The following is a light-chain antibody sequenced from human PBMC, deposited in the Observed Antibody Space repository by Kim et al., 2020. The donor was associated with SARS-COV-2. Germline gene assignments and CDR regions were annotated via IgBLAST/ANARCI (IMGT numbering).Light chain of an antibody. J-gene: IGLJ1*01. CDR3: SSYTSSTTRV. CDR1: SSDVGGYNS. V-gene: IGLV2-14*03. Sequence: QSVLTQPASVSGSPGQSITISCTGTSSDVGGYNSVSWYQQHPGRAPKLMIYDVSNRPSGVSSRFSGSKSGITASLTISGLQAEDEAEYYCSSYTSSTTRVFGSGTKVTVL. CDR2: DVS.